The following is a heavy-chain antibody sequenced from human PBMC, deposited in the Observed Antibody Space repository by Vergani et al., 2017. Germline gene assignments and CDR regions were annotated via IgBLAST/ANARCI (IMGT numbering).Heavy chain of an antibody. CDR1: GFTLSNYD. Sequence: QVQLVELGGGVVQRGGSLRLSCATSGFTLSNYDMQWIRQGPGKGLEFVAFIQFDGSNQYYADSVKGRFTLSRDFSKNTLYLQMNSPRTDDTATYYCAKHFRGWGIDYWGQGTQVIVSS. CDR2: IQFDGSNQ. V-gene: IGHV3-30*02. J-gene: IGHJ4*02. D-gene: IGHD3-16*01. CDR3: AKHFRGWGIDY.